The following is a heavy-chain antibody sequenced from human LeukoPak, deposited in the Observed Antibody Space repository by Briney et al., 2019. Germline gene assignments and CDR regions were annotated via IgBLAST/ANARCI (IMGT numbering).Heavy chain of an antibody. CDR1: GYSISSYY. Sequence: SETLSLTCTVSGYSISSYYWSWIRQPPGKGLEWIGYIYYSGSTNYNPSLKSRVTISVDTSKDQFSLKLSSVTAADTAVYYCARCHSSTSCYVDYWGQGTLVTVSS. CDR2: IYYSGST. V-gene: IGHV4-59*01. J-gene: IGHJ4*02. D-gene: IGHD2-2*01. CDR3: ARCHSSTSCYVDY.